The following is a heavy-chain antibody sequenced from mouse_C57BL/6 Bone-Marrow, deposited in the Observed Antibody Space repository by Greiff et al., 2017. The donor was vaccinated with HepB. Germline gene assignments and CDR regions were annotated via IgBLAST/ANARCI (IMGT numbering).Heavy chain of an antibody. CDR1: GYTFTDYY. CDR2: INPNNGGT. CDR3: ARKVGGTTVPFFDY. V-gene: IGHV1-26*01. Sequence: DVKLQESGPELVKPGASVKISCKASGYTFTDYYMNWVKQSHGKSLEWIGDINPNNGGTSYNQKFKGKATLTVDKSSSTAYMELRSLTSEDSAVYYCARKVGGTTVPFFDYWGQGTTLTVSS. J-gene: IGHJ2*01. D-gene: IGHD1-1*01.